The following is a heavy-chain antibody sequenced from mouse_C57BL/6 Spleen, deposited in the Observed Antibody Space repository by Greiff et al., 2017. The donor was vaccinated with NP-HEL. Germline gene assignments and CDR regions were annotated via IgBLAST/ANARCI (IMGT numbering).Heavy chain of an antibody. CDR1: GYSITSGYY. V-gene: IGHV3-6*01. J-gene: IGHJ1*03. CDR3: ARASPWYFDV. Sequence: QSGPGLVKPSQSLSLTCSVTGYSITSGYYWNWIRQFPGNKLEWMGYISYDGSNNYNPSLKNRISITRDTSKNQFFLKLNSVTTEDTATYYCARASPWYFDVWGTGTTVTVSS. CDR2: ISYDGSN.